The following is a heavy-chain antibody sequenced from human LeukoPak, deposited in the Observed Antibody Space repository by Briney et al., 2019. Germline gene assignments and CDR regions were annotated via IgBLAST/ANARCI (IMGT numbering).Heavy chain of an antibody. J-gene: IGHJ3*01. CDR2: IYSSGTT. CDR3: ARSDYGGNSAAFGV. Sequence: SETLSLTCTVSGGSIKNYFWYWLRRPPGKGLEWIGYIYSSGTTYYNPSLESRLTISLDTSKNHFSLQLSSVTAADTAVYYCARSDYGGNSAAFGVWGQGTMVTVSS. V-gene: IGHV4-59*01. D-gene: IGHD4-23*01. CDR1: GGSIKNYF.